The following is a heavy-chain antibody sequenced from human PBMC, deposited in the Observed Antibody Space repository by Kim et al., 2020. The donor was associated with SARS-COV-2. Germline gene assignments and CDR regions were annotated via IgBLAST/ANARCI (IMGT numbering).Heavy chain of an antibody. D-gene: IGHD4-17*01. Sequence: GGSLRLSCAASGFTFSSYAMSWVRQAPGKGLEWVSAISGSGGSTYYADSVKGRFTISRDNSKNTLYLQMNSLRAEDTAVYYCATYTTGTSVIGGHDYGDYGGLWVYYYYYGMDVWGQGTTVTVSS. V-gene: IGHV3-23*01. CDR3: ATYTTGTSVIGGHDYGDYGGLWVYYYYYGMDV. J-gene: IGHJ6*02. CDR1: GFTFSSYA. CDR2: ISGSGGST.